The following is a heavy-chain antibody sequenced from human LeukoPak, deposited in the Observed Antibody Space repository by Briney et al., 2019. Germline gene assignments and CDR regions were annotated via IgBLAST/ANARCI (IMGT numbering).Heavy chain of an antibody. Sequence: PSETLSLTCTVSGGSISSYYWSWIRQPPGKGLEWIGYIYYSGSTNYNPSLKSRVTISVDTSKNQFSLKLSSVTAADTAVYYCARRLPWNGYNHWGQGTLVTVSS. D-gene: IGHD5-24*01. CDR1: GGSISSYY. J-gene: IGHJ5*02. CDR2: IYYSGST. V-gene: IGHV4-59*08. CDR3: ARRLPWNGYNH.